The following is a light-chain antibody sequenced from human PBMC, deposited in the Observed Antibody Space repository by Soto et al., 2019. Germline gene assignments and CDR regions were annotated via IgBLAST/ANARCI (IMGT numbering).Light chain of an antibody. CDR1: QSVTSNY. J-gene: IGKJ5*01. V-gene: IGKV3-20*01. CDR2: GAS. Sequence: EIVLTQSPGTLSLSPGERATLSCRASQSVTSNYLAWYQQKPGQAPRILVYGASSRATGISDRFSGSGSGTAFTLTISRLGPEDFAVYYCQHYVSPPIPFGQGTRLEIK. CDR3: QHYVSPPIP.